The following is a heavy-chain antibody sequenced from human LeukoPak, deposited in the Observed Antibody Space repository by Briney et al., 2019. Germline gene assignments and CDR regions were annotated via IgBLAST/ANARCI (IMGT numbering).Heavy chain of an antibody. D-gene: IGHD1-20*01. CDR2: TYYRSKWYY. CDR1: GDSVSSNIAT. V-gene: IGHV6-1*01. Sequence: SQTLSLTCAISGDSVSSNIATWNWTRQSPSRGLEWLGRTYYRSKWYYDYAVSVKSRITINPDTSKNQFSLHLNSVTPEDTAVYYCAREDNWNDYFCGTDVWDQGTTVTVSS. J-gene: IGHJ6*02. CDR3: AREDNWNDYFCGTDV.